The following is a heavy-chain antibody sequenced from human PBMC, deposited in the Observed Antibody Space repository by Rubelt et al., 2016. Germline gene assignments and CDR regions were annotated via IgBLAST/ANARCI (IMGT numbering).Heavy chain of an antibody. J-gene: IGHJ5*02. CDR3: AGEWLGIGSSYDH. Sequence: QVQLQQWGAGLLKPSETLSLTCAVYGGSFSGYWTWIRQPPGKGLEWIGEINHSGGTNYEPSLKSRVTISLDTSRNQVSLKLNAVTAADTARYFFAGEWLGIGSSYDHWGQGTLVTVSS. D-gene: IGHD3-3*01. CDR1: GGSFSGY. V-gene: IGHV4-34*02. CDR2: INHSGGT.